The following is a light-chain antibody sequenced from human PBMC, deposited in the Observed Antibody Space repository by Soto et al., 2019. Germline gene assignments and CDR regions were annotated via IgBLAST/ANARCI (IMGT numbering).Light chain of an antibody. Sequence: DIQMTQSPSTLSASVGDRVTITCRASQSVSRWLAWYQQKPGKAPKLLIYKASTLESGVPSRFSGSGSGTNFTLPISSLQPDDSATYSCQQYNDNWTFAQGTKVDIK. CDR3: QQYNDNWT. J-gene: IGKJ1*01. CDR1: QSVSRW. CDR2: KAS. V-gene: IGKV1-5*03.